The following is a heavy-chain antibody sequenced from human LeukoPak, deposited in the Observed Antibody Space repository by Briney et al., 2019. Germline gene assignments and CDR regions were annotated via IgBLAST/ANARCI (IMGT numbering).Heavy chain of an antibody. CDR3: ARPHCSGRSCYFTYFDY. Sequence: GESLKISRKVSGYSFTSYCIGWVRQMPGKGLEWMGINYPGDSGPTYSRSFQGQVNILLDKSLNTAYLQWSSLRASDTAIYYCARPHCSGRSCYFTYFDYWGQGTLVTVSS. CDR1: GYSFTSYC. CDR2: NYPGDSGP. J-gene: IGHJ4*02. D-gene: IGHD2-15*01. V-gene: IGHV5-51*01.